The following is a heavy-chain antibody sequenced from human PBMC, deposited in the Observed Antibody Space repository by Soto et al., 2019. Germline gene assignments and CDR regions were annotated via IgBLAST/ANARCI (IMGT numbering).Heavy chain of an antibody. V-gene: IGHV3-74*01. Sequence: GGSLRLSCAASGFTFSSYWMHWVRQAPGKGLVWVSRINSDGGSTSYADSVKGRFTISRDNAKNTLYLQMNSLRAEDTAVYYCARAYCTNGVCFPVYYYYGMDVWGQGTTVTVSS. CDR2: INSDGGST. D-gene: IGHD2-8*01. J-gene: IGHJ6*02. CDR1: GFTFSSYW. CDR3: ARAYCTNGVCFPVYYYYGMDV.